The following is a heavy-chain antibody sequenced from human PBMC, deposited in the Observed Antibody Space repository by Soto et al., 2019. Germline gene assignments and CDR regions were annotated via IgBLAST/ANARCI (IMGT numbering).Heavy chain of an antibody. J-gene: IGHJ4*02. V-gene: IGHV3-73*01. CDR1: GFTFSGSA. Sequence: EVQLVESGGGLVQPGGSLKLSCAASGFTFSGSAMHWVRQASGKGLEWVGRIRSKANSYATAYAASVKGRFTISRDDSKTTAYLQMTSLKPEETAVYYCTPDRGSYGSGSYYYWGQGTLVTVSS. D-gene: IGHD3-10*01. CDR2: IRSKANSYAT. CDR3: TPDRGSYGSGSYYY.